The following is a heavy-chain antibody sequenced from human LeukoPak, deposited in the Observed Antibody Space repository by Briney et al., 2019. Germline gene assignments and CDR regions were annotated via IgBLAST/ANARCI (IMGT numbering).Heavy chain of an antibody. CDR1: GFTLGDYA. D-gene: IGHD6-19*01. Sequence: PGGSLRLSCTASGFTLGDYAMSWVRQPPGKGLEWVGFIRTKAYGGTTEYGASVKGRFSISRDDSKSIAYLQMNSLKTEGTAVYYCIGYSSGWYPFGFDYWGQGTLVTVSS. J-gene: IGHJ4*02. CDR3: IGYSSGWYPFGFDY. V-gene: IGHV3-49*04. CDR2: IRTKAYGGTT.